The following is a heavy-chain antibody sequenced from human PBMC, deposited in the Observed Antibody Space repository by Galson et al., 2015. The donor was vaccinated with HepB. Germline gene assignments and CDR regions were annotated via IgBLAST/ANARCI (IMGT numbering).Heavy chain of an antibody. Sequence: SLRLSCAASGFNFPTYGMNWVRQAPGKGLEWVSGVSSGGSAYYVDSVKGRFTIFRDNSKNTLYLQMNSLRAEDTAIYYCAKPYYYGSGTSYFDYWGQGTLVAVSS. CDR3: AKPYYYGSGTSYFDY. CDR1: GFNFPTYG. J-gene: IGHJ4*02. D-gene: IGHD3-10*01. V-gene: IGHV3-23*05. CDR2: VSSGGSA.